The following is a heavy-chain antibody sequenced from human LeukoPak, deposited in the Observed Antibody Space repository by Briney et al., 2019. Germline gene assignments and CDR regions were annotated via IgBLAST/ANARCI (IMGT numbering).Heavy chain of an antibody. CDR2: ISYDGSNK. Sequence: PGRSLRLSCAASGFTFSSYAMHWVRQAPGKGLEWVAVISYDGSNKYYADSVKGRFTISRDNSKNTLYLQMNSLRAEDTAVYYCARDPCIAAAGCTIYYYYGMDVWGQGTTVTVSS. CDR1: GFTFSSYA. CDR3: ARDPCIAAAGCTIYYYYGMDV. V-gene: IGHV3-30*04. J-gene: IGHJ6*02. D-gene: IGHD6-13*01.